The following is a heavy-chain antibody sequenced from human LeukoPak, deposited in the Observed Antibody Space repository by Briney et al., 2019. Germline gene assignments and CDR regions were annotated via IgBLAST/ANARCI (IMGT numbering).Heavy chain of an antibody. V-gene: IGHV3-21*04. CDR1: GFTFSSYS. J-gene: IGHJ4*02. D-gene: IGHD3-10*01. CDR3: AKDRVDGSGSQFDS. Sequence: PGGSLRLSCAASGFTFSSYSMNWVRQAPGKGLEWVSSISSSSYIYYADSVKGRFTISRDNAMDTLYLQMNSLRADDTAVYYCAKDRVDGSGSQFDSWGQGSLVIVSS. CDR2: ISSSSYI.